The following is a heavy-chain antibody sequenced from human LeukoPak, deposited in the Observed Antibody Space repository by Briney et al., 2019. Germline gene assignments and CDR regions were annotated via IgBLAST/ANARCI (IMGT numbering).Heavy chain of an antibody. CDR2: INQDGSEK. D-gene: IGHD1-26*01. J-gene: IGHJ4*02. CDR1: GFTISSHW. Sequence: GGSLRLSCAASGFTISSHWMSWVRQAPGKGLEWVANINQDGSEKYYVDSVKGRFTTSRDNAENSLYLQMNSLRAEDTAVYYCAREDSGSYYRPFDYWGQGTLVTVSS. V-gene: IGHV3-7*01. CDR3: AREDSGSYYRPFDY.